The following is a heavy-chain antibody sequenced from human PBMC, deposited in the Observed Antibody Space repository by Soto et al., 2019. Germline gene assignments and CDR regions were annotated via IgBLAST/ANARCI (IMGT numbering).Heavy chain of an antibody. J-gene: IGHJ4*02. CDR1: GFTFSNYA. V-gene: IGHV3-23*01. D-gene: IGHD6-6*01. Sequence: QTVGSLRLSCAGSGFTFSNYAMSWVRQAPGKGLEWVSAISSAVNTYYADSVKGRFTISRDNSKNTLSLQMNSLRAEDTAVYYCAKQVRDGTSSPYYFDYWGQGTLVTVSS. CDR3: AKQVRDGTSSPYYFDY. CDR2: ISSAVNT.